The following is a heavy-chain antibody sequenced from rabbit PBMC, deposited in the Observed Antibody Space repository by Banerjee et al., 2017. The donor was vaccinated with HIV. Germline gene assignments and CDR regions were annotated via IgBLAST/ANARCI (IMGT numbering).Heavy chain of an antibody. J-gene: IGHJ4*01. CDR2: IAGSSSGFT. Sequence: QSLEESGGGLVQPEGSLALTCKASGFDLSSSDYICWVRQAPGKGLEWIACIAGSSSGFTYSATWAKGRFTISKTSSTTVTLQMTSLTVADTATYFCARDSAGSGGGYYAFNLWGQGTLVTVS. CDR1: GFDLSSSDY. CDR3: ARDSAGSGGGYYAFNL. V-gene: IGHV1S40*01. D-gene: IGHD1-1*01.